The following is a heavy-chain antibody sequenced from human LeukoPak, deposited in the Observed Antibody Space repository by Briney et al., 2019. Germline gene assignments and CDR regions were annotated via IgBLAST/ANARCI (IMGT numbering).Heavy chain of an antibody. CDR2: INSDGSST. CDR1: GFTFSRYW. CDR3: AREGYDSSGYYLVY. D-gene: IGHD3-22*01. J-gene: IGHJ4*02. Sequence: PGGSLRLSCAASGFTFSRYWMHWVRQAPGKGLVWVSRINSDGSSTSYADSVKGRFTISRDNSKNTLYLQMNSLRAEDTAVYYCAREGYDSSGYYLVYWGQGTLVTVSS. V-gene: IGHV3-74*01.